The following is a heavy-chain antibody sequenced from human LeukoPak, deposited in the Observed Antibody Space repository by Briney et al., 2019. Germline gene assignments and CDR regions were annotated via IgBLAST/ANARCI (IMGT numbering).Heavy chain of an antibody. CDR2: ISYDGSNK. V-gene: IGHV3-30*19. J-gene: IGHJ3*02. D-gene: IGHD3-3*01. Sequence: PGGSLRLSCAASGFTFSSYGMHWVRQAPGKGLEWVAVISYDGSNKYCADSVKGRFTISRDNSKNTLYLQMNSLRAEDTAVYYCARDTVGDFWSGSGDIWGQGTMVTVSS. CDR3: ARDTVGDFWSGSGDI. CDR1: GFTFSSYG.